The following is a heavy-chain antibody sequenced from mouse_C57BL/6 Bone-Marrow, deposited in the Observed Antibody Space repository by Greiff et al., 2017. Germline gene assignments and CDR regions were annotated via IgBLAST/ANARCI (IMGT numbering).Heavy chain of an antibody. V-gene: IGHV1-26*01. J-gene: IGHJ1*03. CDR2: IYPYNGGT. D-gene: IGHD1-1*01. CDR1: GYTFTDYY. CDR3: ARFITTNWYFDV. Sequence: VQLQQSGPELVKPGASVKISCKASGYTFTDYYMNWVKQSHGKSLEWIGDIYPYNGGTSYNQKFKGKATLTVDKSSSTAYMELRSLTSEDSAVYYCARFITTNWYFDVWGTGTTVTVSS.